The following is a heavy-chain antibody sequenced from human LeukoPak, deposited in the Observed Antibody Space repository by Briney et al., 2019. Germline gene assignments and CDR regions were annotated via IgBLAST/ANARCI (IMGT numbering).Heavy chain of an antibody. J-gene: IGHJ4*02. D-gene: IGHD6-19*01. CDR1: GGSFSGYY. CDR2: IYYSGST. Sequence: SETLSLTCAVYGGSFSGYYWSWIRQPPGKGLEWIGYIYYSGSTNCNPSLKSRVTISVDTSKNQFSLKLSSVTAADTAVYYCARGRAVAGVFDYWGQGTLVTVSS. CDR3: ARGRAVAGVFDY. V-gene: IGHV4-59*01.